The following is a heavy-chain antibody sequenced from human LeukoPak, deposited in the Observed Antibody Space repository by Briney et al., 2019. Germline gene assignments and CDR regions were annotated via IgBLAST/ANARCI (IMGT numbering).Heavy chain of an antibody. V-gene: IGHV3-7*01. Sequence: PGGSLRLSCAGSGFTFSRYWMSWARRAPGKGLEWVANIKEDGSQKYYVDSVKGRFTISRDSARNSLSLQMNSLRAEDTAVYYCARGMAMVGYFDYWGQGTLVTVSS. D-gene: IGHD2-8*01. CDR2: IKEDGSQK. J-gene: IGHJ4*02. CDR3: ARGMAMVGYFDY. CDR1: GFTFSRYW.